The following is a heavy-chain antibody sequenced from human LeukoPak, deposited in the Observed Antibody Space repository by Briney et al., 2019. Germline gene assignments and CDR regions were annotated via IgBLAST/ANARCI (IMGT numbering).Heavy chain of an antibody. CDR2: ISSSSSYI. CDR3: ARHAHYYDSSAANWFDP. Sequence: GGSLRLSCAASGFTFSSYSMNWVRQAPGKGLEWVSSISSSSSYIYYADSVKGRFTISRDNAKNSLYLQMNSLRAEDTAVYYCARHAHYYDSSAANWFDPWGQGTLVTVSS. CDR1: GFTFSSYS. V-gene: IGHV3-21*01. D-gene: IGHD3-22*01. J-gene: IGHJ5*02.